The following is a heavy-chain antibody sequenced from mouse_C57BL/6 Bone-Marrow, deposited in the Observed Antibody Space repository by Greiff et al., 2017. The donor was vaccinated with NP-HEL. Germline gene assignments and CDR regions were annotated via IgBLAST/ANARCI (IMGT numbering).Heavy chain of an antibody. CDR3: AILLRYHWYFDV. Sequence: EVKVVESGGGLVKPGGSLKLSCAASGFTFSSYAMSWVRQTPEKRLEWVATISDGGSYTYYPDNVKGRFTISRDNAKNNLYLQMSHLKSEDTAMYYCAILLRYHWYFDVWGTGTTVTVSS. J-gene: IGHJ1*03. D-gene: IGHD1-1*01. V-gene: IGHV5-4*03. CDR2: ISDGGSYT. CDR1: GFTFSSYA.